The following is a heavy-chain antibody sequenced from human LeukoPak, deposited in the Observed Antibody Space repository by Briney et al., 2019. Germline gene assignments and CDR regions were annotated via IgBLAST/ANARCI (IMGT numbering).Heavy chain of an antibody. CDR3: AKEQWLGNFFDY. V-gene: IGHV3-23*01. CDR1: GFTFSSYD. CDR2: ISGSDGST. J-gene: IGHJ4*02. D-gene: IGHD6-19*01. Sequence: GGSLRLSCAASGFTFSSYDMSWVRQAPGKGLEWVSTISGSDGSTYYADSVKGRFTISRDNSKNTLYLQMNSLRAEDTAVYYCAKEQWLGNFFDYWGQGTLVTVSS.